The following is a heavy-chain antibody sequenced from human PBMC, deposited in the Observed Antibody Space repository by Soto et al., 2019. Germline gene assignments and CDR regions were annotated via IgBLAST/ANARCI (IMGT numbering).Heavy chain of an antibody. V-gene: IGHV1-3*01. CDR1: GYTFTSYA. J-gene: IGHJ5*02. CDR2: INAGNGNT. D-gene: IGHD3-9*01. Sequence: GASVKVSCKASGYTFTSYAMHWVRQAPGQRLEWMGWINAGNGNTKYSQKFQGRVTITRDTSASTAYMELSSLRSEDTAVYYCARDIAYDILTGHPYNWIDPWGQGTLVTVSS. CDR3: ARDIAYDILTGHPYNWIDP.